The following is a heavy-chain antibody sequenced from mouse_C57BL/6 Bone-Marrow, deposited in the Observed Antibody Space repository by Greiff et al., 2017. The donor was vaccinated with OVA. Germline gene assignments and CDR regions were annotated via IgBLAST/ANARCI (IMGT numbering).Heavy chain of an antibody. Sequence: VQLQQSGAELVQPGASVKISCKASGYAFSSYWMNWVKQRPGTGLEWIGLIYPGDGDTNYNGKFKGKATLTADKSSSTAYMQLSSLTSKDSAVDFCARVAAQAFAYWGQGTLVTVSA. CDR2: IYPGDGDT. J-gene: IGHJ3*01. CDR3: ARVAAQAFAY. CDR1: GYAFSSYW. D-gene: IGHD3-2*02. V-gene: IGHV1-80*01.